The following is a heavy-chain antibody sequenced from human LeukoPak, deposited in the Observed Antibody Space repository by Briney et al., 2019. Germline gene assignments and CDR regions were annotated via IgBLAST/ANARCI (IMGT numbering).Heavy chain of an antibody. CDR2: ISYIGST. CDR3: ARDLVTVTKGFDI. J-gene: IGHJ3*02. Sequence: SETLSLTCAVSGDSFSSHCWTWIRQPPGKGLEWIGYISYIGSTNYNPSLKSRVTISIDTSKNQFSLRLSSVTAADTAVYYCARDLVTVTKGFDIWGQGTMVSVSS. V-gene: IGHV4-59*11. CDR1: GDSFSSHC. D-gene: IGHD4-17*01.